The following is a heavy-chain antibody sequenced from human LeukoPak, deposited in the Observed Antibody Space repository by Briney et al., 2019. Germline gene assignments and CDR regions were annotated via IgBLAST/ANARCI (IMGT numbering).Heavy chain of an antibody. CDR2: IYYSGST. Sequence: PSETLSLTCTVSGGSISGSGYYWGWIRQPPGTGLEWIGSIYYSGSTYHNPSLKSRVTISVDTSKNQFSLKLTSVTAADTAVYYCARGARSPYYFDYWGQGTLVTVSS. J-gene: IGHJ4*02. CDR1: GGSISGSGYY. CDR3: ARGARSPYYFDY. V-gene: IGHV4-39*01. D-gene: IGHD3-16*01.